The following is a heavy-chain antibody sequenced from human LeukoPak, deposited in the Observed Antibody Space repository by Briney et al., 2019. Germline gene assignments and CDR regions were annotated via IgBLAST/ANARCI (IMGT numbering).Heavy chain of an antibody. V-gene: IGHV3-43*01. CDR1: GFTFDDYT. Sequence: GGSLRLSCAASGFTFDDYTMHWVRQAPGKGLEWVSLISWDGGSTYYADSVKGRFTISRDNSKNSLYLQMNSLRAEDTAVYYCAREIGDGGFFDYWGQGTLVTVSS. CDR2: ISWDGGST. CDR3: AREIGDGGFFDY. D-gene: IGHD3-16*01. J-gene: IGHJ4*02.